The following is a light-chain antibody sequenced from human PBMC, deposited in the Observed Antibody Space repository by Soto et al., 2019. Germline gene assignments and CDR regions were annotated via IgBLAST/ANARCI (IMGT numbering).Light chain of an antibody. V-gene: IGLV2-11*01. Sequence: QSALTQPRSVSGSPGQSVTISCTGTSSDVGVYHSVSWYQQHPGKAPKVMIYDVTGRPSGVPDRFSGSKSGNTASLTISGLQAEDEADYYCCSYAGSSTFVLFGGGTKVTVL. CDR3: CSYAGSSTFVL. CDR2: DVT. CDR1: SSDVGVYHS. J-gene: IGLJ2*01.